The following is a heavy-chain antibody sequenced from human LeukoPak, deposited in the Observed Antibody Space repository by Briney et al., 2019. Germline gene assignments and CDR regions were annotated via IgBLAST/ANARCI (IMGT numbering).Heavy chain of an antibody. V-gene: IGHV3-21*01. CDR3: ARGGYNSAFLDS. J-gene: IGHJ4*02. D-gene: IGHD6-19*01. CDR1: GFTFNSFT. CDR2: ISGSGQYI. Sequence: PGGSLRLSCAASGFTFNSFTMNWVRRAPGKGLEWLSSISGSGQYIYYADSLKGRLTISRDNAKDSLYLQLNSLRAEDTSVYYCARGGYNSAFLDSWGQGTLVSVST.